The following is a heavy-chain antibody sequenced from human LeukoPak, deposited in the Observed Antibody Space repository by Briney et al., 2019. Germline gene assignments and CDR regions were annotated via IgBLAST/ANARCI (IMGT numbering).Heavy chain of an antibody. J-gene: IGHJ4*02. CDR1: DGSFSGYY. V-gene: IGHV4-34*01. Sequence: SETLSLTCAVYDGSFSGYYWSWIRQPPGKGLEWIGEINHSGSTNYNPSLKSRVTISLDTSKSQFSLKVRYVTAADTAVYYCARIGIAAAGTGWGDYWGQGTLVTVSS. D-gene: IGHD6-13*01. CDR3: ARIGIAAAGTGWGDY. CDR2: INHSGST.